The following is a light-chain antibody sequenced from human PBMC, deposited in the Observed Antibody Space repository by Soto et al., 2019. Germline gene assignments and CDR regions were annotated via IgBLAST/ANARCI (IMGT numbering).Light chain of an antibody. V-gene: IGLV2-23*01. J-gene: IGLJ2*01. CDR3: CSYAGSRTFV. Sequence: SVLTQPASVSGSPEQSITISCTGTSSDVGAYNLVSWYQQHPGKAPRLIIYEGSKRPSGISHRFSGSKSGNTASLTISGLRAEDEAHYHCCSYAGSRTFVFGGGTKLTVL. CDR1: SSDVGAYNL. CDR2: EGS.